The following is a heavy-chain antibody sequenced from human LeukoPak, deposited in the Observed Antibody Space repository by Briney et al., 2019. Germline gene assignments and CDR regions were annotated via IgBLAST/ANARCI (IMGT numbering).Heavy chain of an antibody. CDR3: ATGAWLFGY. D-gene: IGHD3-10*01. J-gene: IGHJ4*02. V-gene: IGHV3-23*01. CDR1: GFTFSSYA. CDR2: IIGSDGST. Sequence: PGGSLRLSCAASGFTFSSYAMSWVRQAPGKGREWFSAIIGSDGSTYYADSVKGRFTISRDNSKNTLYLQRNSLRAEDTAVYYCATGAWLFGYWGQGTLVTVSS.